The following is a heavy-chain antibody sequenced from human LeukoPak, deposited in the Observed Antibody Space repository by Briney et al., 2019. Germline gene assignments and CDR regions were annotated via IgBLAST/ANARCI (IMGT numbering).Heavy chain of an antibody. V-gene: IGHV4-31*03. J-gene: IGHJ4*02. CDR2: IYYSGST. CDR1: GGSISSGGYY. D-gene: IGHD1-26*01. Sequence: SETLSLTCTVSGGSISSGGYYWSWIRQHPGKGLEWIGYIYYSGSTYYNPSLKSRVTISVDTSKNQFSLNLSSVTAADTAVYYCARLGGATSPFGYWGQGTLVTVSS. CDR3: ARLGGATSPFGY.